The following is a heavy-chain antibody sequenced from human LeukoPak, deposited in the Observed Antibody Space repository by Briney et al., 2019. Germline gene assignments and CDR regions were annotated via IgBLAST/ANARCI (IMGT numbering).Heavy chain of an antibody. CDR3: AKDSYYDILTGYYIFDY. CDR1: GFTFDDYA. Sequence: AGRSLRLSCAASGFTFDDYAMHWVRQAPGKGLEWVSGISWNSGSIGYADSVKGRLTISRDNAKNSLYLQMNSLRAEDTALYYCAKDSYYDILTGYYIFDYWGQGTLVTVSS. V-gene: IGHV3-9*01. D-gene: IGHD3-9*01. CDR2: ISWNSGSI. J-gene: IGHJ4*02.